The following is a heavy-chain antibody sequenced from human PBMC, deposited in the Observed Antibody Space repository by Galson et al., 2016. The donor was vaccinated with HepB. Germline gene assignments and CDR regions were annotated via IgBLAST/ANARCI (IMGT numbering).Heavy chain of an antibody. D-gene: IGHD3-22*01. Sequence: SETLSLTCTVSGGSISSYSWSWIQQPPGQGLEWIGYIYYSGSTSYNPSFKSRVTISVDTSKNQFSLKLRSVTAADTAVYYCARDRDSSSYYSLDYWGQGTPVTVSS. CDR1: GGSISSYS. CDR2: IYYSGST. J-gene: IGHJ4*02. V-gene: IGHV4-59*01. CDR3: ARDRDSSSYYSLDY.